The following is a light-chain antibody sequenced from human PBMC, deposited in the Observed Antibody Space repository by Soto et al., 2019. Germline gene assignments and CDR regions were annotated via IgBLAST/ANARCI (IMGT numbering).Light chain of an antibody. CDR3: QQSHSTPQA. CDR2: AAS. J-gene: IGKJ1*01. CDR1: QSISSY. Sequence: DIQMTQSPSSLYASVEDRVTITCRASQSISSYLNWYQQKPGKAPKLLIYAASSLQSGVPSRFSGSGSGTDFTLTISSLQPEDFATYYCQQSHSTPQAFGQGTKVDIK. V-gene: IGKV1-39*01.